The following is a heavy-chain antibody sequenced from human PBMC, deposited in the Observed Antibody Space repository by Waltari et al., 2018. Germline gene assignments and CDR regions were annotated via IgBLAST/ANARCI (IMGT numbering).Heavy chain of an antibody. D-gene: IGHD3-9*01. J-gene: IGHJ4*02. Sequence: APGKGLEWVANIKQDGSEKYYVDSVKGRFTISRDNAKNSLYLQMNSLKGEDTALYYCAKGDWLDFWGQGTLVTVSS. CDR3: AKGDWLDF. V-gene: IGHV3-7*03. CDR2: IKQDGSEK.